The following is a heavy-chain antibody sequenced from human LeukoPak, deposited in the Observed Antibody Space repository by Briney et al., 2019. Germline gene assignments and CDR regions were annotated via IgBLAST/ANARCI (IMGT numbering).Heavy chain of an antibody. CDR3: ARRVMITFGGFANNWFDP. CDR1: GYTFTDYY. V-gene: IGHV1-2*02. J-gene: IGHJ5*02. D-gene: IGHD3-16*01. CDR2: INPKSGGT. Sequence: ASVKVSCKASGYTFTDYYMHWVRQAPGQGLGWMGWINPKSGGTDYGQQFQGRVTMTRDTSINTAYMELSRLTSDDTAVYYCARRVMITFGGFANNWFDPWGPGTLVTVSS.